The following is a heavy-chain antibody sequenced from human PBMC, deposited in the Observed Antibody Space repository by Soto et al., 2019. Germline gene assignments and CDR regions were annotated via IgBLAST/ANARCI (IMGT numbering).Heavy chain of an antibody. J-gene: IGHJ5*02. CDR3: AREGPGGYSSSWYWFDP. V-gene: IGHV4-34*01. D-gene: IGHD6-13*01. CDR2: INHSGST. CDR1: GGSFSGYY. Sequence: LSLTCAVYGGSFSGYYWCWIRQPPGKGLEWIGEINHSGSTNYNPSLKSRVTISVDTSKNQFSLRLSSVTAADTAVYYCAREGPGGYSSSWYWFDPWGPGTLGTVS.